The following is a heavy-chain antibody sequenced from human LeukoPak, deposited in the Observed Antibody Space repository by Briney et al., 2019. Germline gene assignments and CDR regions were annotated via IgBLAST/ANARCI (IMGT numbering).Heavy chain of an antibody. J-gene: IGHJ3*02. CDR2: ISSSGYI. V-gene: IGHV3-21*01. CDR3: AGSLTHGFDI. CDR1: GFTFSSYS. Sequence: GGSLRLSCAASGFTFSSYSMNWVRQAPGKGLEWVSSISSSGYIYYADSVKGRFTISRDNAKNSLYLQMNSLRAEDTAVYYCAGSLTHGFDIWGQGTMVTVSS.